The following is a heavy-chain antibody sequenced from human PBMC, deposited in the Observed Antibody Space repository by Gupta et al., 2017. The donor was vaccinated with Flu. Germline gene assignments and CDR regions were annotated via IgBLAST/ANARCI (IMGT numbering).Heavy chain of an antibody. V-gene: IGHV3-23*01. CDR3: ARGLGTTSYFDY. J-gene: IGHJ4*02. CDR2: ISGSGGST. CDR1: GFTFSSYA. Sequence: EVQLLESGGGLVQPGGSLRLSCAASGFTFSSYAMSWVRQAPGKGLEWASGISGSGGSTYYADSVKGRFTISRDNSKNTLYLQMNSLRAEDTAVCYCARGLGTTSYFDYWGQGTLVTVSS. D-gene: IGHD1-7*01.